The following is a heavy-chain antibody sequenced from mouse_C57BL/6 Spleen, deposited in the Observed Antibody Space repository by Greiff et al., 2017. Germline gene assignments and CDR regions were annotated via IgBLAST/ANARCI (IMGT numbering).Heavy chain of an antibody. CDR2: INPSSGYT. V-gene: IGHV1-4*01. Sequence: VQLQQSGAELARPGASVKMSCKASGYTFTSYTMHWVKQRPGQGLEWIGYINPSSGYTKYNQQFKDKATLTADKSSSTAYMQLSSLTSEDSAVYYGARSTTVVARGYAMDYWGQGTSVTVSS. CDR1: GYTFTSYT. CDR3: ARSTTVVARGYAMDY. D-gene: IGHD1-1*01. J-gene: IGHJ4*01.